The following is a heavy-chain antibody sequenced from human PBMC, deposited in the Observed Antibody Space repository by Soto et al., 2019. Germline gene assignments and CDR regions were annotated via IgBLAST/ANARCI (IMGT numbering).Heavy chain of an antibody. CDR3: TSGSSGWSQGGFYP. Sequence: EVQLVESGGGLVKPGGSLRLSCAASGFTFTNAWMSWVRQAPGKGLEWVGRIKSKTDGGTTDYAAPVKGRFTISREDTTNTLYLQMNSLKPEHTAVYYSTSGSSGWSQGGFYPWGQGTLVTGSS. CDR1: GFTFTNAW. D-gene: IGHD6-19*01. V-gene: IGHV3-15*01. J-gene: IGHJ5*02. CDR2: IKSKTDGGTT.